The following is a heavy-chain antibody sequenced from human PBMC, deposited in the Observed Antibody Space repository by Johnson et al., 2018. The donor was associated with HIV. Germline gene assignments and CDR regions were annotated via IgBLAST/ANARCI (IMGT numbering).Heavy chain of an antibody. J-gene: IGHJ3*02. V-gene: IGHV3-71*04. Sequence: EVQLVESGGGVVQPGRSLRLSCAASGFTFSSYGMHWVRQAPAKGLEWVGFIRSKAYGGTTEYAASVKGRFTISRDNAKNSLYLQMNSLRAEDTALYYCARDFYAVVATPFIGSAFDIWGKGQWSPSLQ. CDR3: ARDFYAVVATPFIGSAFDI. D-gene: IGHD5-12*01. CDR1: GFTFSSYG. CDR2: IRSKAYGGTT.